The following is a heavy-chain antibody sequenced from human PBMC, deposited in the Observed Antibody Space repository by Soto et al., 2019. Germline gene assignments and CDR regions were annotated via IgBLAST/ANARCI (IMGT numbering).Heavy chain of an antibody. CDR3: ARGPGYSSGWYIDY. J-gene: IGHJ4*02. V-gene: IGHV4-4*02. D-gene: IGHD6-19*01. Sequence: ASETLSLTCAVSGGSISSSNWWSCVRQPPGKGLEWIGEIYHSGSTNYNPSLKSRVTISVDKSKNQFSLKLSSVTAADTAVYYCARGPGYSSGWYIDYWGQGTLVTVSS. CDR1: GGSISSSNW. CDR2: IYHSGST.